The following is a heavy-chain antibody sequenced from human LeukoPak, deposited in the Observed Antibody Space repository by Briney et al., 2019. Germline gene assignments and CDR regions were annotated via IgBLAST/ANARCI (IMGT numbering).Heavy chain of an antibody. V-gene: IGHV3-33*01. J-gene: IGHJ6*02. CDR2: TWYDGSSK. CDR3: AREGDCSSTSCYSHYYYGMDV. D-gene: IGHD2-2*01. Sequence: QPGGSLRLSCAASGFSFNSYGMHWVRQAPGKGLEWVTNTWYDGSSKYYADSVKGRFTISRDNSKNTLYLQMNSLRAEDTAVYYCAREGDCSSTSCYSHYYYGMDVGGQGTTVTVSS. CDR1: GFSFNSYG.